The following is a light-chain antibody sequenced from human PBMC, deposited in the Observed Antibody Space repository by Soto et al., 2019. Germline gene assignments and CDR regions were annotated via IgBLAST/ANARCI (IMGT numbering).Light chain of an antibody. V-gene: IGKV1-39*01. CDR2: AAS. CDR3: QQSYSTPWT. Sequence: DIQMNQSPSSLSASVVDRVTITCRASQSISSYLNWYQQKPGKAPKLLIYAASSLQSGVPSRFSGTGSGTDFTLTISSLQPDDFATYYCQQSYSTPWTFGQGTKGESK. J-gene: IGKJ1*01. CDR1: QSISSY.